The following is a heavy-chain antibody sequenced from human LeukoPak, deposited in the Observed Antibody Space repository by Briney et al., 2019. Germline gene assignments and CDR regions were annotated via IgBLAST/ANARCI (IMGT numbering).Heavy chain of an antibody. CDR1: GFTFSSYS. Sequence: GGSLRLSCADSGFTFSSYSMNWVRQAPGKGLEWVSVIYSGGTKYYADFVKGRFTISRDKSKNTLYLQMNSLRADDTAVYYCTKVVRIVATPEYYYDYWGQGTLLTVSS. V-gene: IGHV3-66*01. J-gene: IGHJ4*02. CDR3: TKVVRIVATPEYYYDY. D-gene: IGHD5-12*01. CDR2: IYSGGTK.